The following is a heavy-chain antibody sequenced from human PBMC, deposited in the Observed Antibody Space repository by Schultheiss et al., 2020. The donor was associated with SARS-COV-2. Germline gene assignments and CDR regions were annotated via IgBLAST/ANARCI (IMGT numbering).Heavy chain of an antibody. CDR3: ARMGILEY. V-gene: IGHV1-18*04. D-gene: IGHD7-27*01. Sequence: GESLKISCKGSGYSFTSYGISWVRQAPGQGLEWMGWINPNSGGTNYAQKFQGRVTMTRDTSTSTAYMELRSLRSDDTAVYYCARMGILEYWGQGTLVTVSS. J-gene: IGHJ4*02. CDR1: GYSFTSYG. CDR2: INPNSGGT.